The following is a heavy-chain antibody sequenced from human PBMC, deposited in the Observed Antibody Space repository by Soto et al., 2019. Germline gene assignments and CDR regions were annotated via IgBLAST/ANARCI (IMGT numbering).Heavy chain of an antibody. D-gene: IGHD6-13*01. Sequence: GESLKISCQCSGYTFSNFWIGRVRQLPGRGLEWMGIIYPGDQETRYSPSFHGKVTISADKSINTAYLQWNSLEASDTAFYFCARSPRSSPYFDYWGQGALVTVSS. J-gene: IGHJ4*02. V-gene: IGHV5-51*01. CDR1: GYTFSNFW. CDR3: ARSPRSSPYFDY. CDR2: IYPGDQET.